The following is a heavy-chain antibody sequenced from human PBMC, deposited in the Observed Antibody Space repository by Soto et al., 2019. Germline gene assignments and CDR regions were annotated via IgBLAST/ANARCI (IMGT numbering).Heavy chain of an antibody. CDR1: GFTFSTSA. J-gene: IGHJ4*02. CDR2: ISDSGST. Sequence: EVQLLESGGGLVQPGGSLRLSCEASGFTFSTSAMSWVRQAPGKGLEWVSTISDSGSTYYADSVKGWFTISRDNSKNTLYLQMSSLRAEDTAVFYCAKVWGEDGYCSRTICIYYFHHWGQVSRVTVSS. CDR3: AKVWGEDGYCSRTICIYYFHH. V-gene: IGHV3-23*01. D-gene: IGHD2-2*03.